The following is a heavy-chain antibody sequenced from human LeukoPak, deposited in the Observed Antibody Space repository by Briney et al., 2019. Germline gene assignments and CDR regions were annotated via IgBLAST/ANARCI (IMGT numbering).Heavy chain of an antibody. V-gene: IGHV3-21*01. D-gene: IGHD1-14*01. CDR3: AREGITGTTDYFDY. Sequence: GGSLRLSCAASGFTFSSYSMNWVRQAPGKGLEWVSSISSSSSYIYYADSVKGRFTISRDNAKNSLYLQMNSLRAEDTAVYYCAREGITGTTDYFDYWGQGTLVTVSS. J-gene: IGHJ4*02. CDR2: ISSSSSYI. CDR1: GFTFSSYS.